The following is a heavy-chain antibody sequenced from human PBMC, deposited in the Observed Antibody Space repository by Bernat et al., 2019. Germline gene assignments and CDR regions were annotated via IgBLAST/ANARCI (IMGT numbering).Heavy chain of an antibody. V-gene: IGHV3-33*01. Sequence: QVQLVESGGGVVQPGRSLRLSCAASGFTFSRYGMHWVRQAPGKGLEWVAIIWFDGSDKYYADSVKGRFTISSDNSKNTLYLQMNSLRDEDTAVYYCATDPRGLPIGDAFDIWGRGTMVTVSS. CDR3: ATDPRGLPIGDAFDI. CDR2: IWFDGSDK. D-gene: IGHD2-21*01. J-gene: IGHJ3*02. CDR1: GFTFSRYG.